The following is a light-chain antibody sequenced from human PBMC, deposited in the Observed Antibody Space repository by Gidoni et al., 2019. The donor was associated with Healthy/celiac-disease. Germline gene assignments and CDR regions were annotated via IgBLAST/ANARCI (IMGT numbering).Light chain of an antibody. Sequence: EIVLTQSPATLSLSPGERATLSCRASQSVSSYLAWYQQKPGQAPRLLIYDASNRAPGIPARFSGSGSGTDFTLTISSLEPEDFAVYYCQQRSNWWTFGQXTKVEIK. J-gene: IGKJ1*01. CDR3: QQRSNWWT. CDR1: QSVSSY. CDR2: DAS. V-gene: IGKV3-11*01.